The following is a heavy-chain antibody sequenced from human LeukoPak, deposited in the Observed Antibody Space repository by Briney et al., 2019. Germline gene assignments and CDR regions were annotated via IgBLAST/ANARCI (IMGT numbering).Heavy chain of an antibody. CDR1: GYTFTSYY. J-gene: IGHJ3*02. CDR2: INPSGGST. Sequence: ASVKVSCKASGYTFTSYYMHWVRQAPGQGLERMGIINPSGGSTSYAQKFQGRVTMTRDTSTSTVYMELSSLRSEDTAVYYCARKHLTGRDGYNRYAFDIWGQGTMVTVSS. D-gene: IGHD5-24*01. V-gene: IGHV1-46*01. CDR3: ARKHLTGRDGYNRYAFDI.